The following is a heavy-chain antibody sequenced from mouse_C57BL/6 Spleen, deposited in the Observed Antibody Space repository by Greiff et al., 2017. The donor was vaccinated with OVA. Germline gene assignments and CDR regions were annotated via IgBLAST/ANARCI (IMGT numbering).Heavy chain of an antibody. CDR2: IYPGNSDT. Sequence: VQLQQSGTVLARPGASVKMSCKTSGYTFTSYWMHWVKQRPGQGLEWIGAIYPGNSDTSYNQKFKGKAKLTAVTSASTAYLELSSLTNEDSAVYYCTRGDYDYDGYYAMDYWGQGTSVTVSS. CDR3: TRGDYDYDGYYAMDY. D-gene: IGHD2-4*01. V-gene: IGHV1-5*01. CDR1: GYTFTSYW. J-gene: IGHJ4*01.